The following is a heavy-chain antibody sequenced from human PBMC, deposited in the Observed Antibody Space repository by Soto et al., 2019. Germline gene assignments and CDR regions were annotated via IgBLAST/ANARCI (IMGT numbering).Heavy chain of an antibody. D-gene: IGHD4-17*01. CDR1: GYTFTSYG. CDR3: ARASPYGGTSDY. CDR2: ISAYNGNT. J-gene: IGHJ4*02. V-gene: IGHV1-18*01. Sequence: GASGKVSCKASGYTFTSYGISWVRHAPGQGLEWMAWISAYNGNTTYAQKLHGRVTMTTDTSTSTAYMGLRSLRSDDTAVYDFARASPYGGTSDYWGQGTLVTVSS.